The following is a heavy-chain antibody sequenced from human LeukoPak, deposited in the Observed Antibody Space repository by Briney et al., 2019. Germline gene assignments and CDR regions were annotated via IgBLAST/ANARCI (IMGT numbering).Heavy chain of an antibody. CDR1: GGSFSSYY. V-gene: IGHV4-34*01. D-gene: IGHD3-22*01. CDR2: INHSGST. Sequence: PSETLSLTCAVYGGSFSSYYWSWIRQPPGKGLEWIGEINHSGSTTYKPSLKSRVTISLDTSKNQFSLKLSSVTAADTAVYYCARGRGRGVLITTSRRSFWFDSWGQGTLVTVSS. CDR3: ARGRGRGVLITTSRRSFWFDS. J-gene: IGHJ5*01.